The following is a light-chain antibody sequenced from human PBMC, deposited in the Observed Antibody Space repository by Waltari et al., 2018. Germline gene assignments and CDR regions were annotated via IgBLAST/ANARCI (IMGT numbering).Light chain of an antibody. V-gene: IGKV1-39*01. Sequence: DIQLTQSPSSLSAFVGDRVRITCRASQTISTYLNWYQQKPGRAPKLLIFAASTLQSGTPSRFGGSGSGTDFTLTISSLQREDFAIYYCQLGYSSPWTFGQGTKVEIK. CDR3: QLGYSSPWT. CDR1: QTISTY. CDR2: AAS. J-gene: IGKJ1*01.